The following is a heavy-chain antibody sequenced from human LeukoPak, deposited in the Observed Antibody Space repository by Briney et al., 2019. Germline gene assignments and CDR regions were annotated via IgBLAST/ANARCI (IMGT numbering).Heavy chain of an antibody. D-gene: IGHD6-6*01. CDR2: IIPIFGTA. CDR1: GGTFSSYA. J-gene: IGHJ6*02. V-gene: IGHV1-69*01. Sequence: SVKVACKASGGTFSSYAISWVRQAPGQGLEWMGGIIPIFGTANYAQKFQGRVTITADESTSTAYMELSSLRSEDTAVYYCARGIPRGGYIAARLLEGEPYYYYGMDVWGQGTTVTVSS. CDR3: ARGIPRGGYIAARLLEGEPYYYYGMDV.